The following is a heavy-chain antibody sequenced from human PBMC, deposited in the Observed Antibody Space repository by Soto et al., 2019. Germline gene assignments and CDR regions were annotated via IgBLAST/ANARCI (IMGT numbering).Heavy chain of an antibody. Sequence: KPSETLSLTCTVSGGSVSSESHYWSWIRQTPGKGLEWIGYIYYTGSTNYNPSLKGRVTMSVDTSRDQVSLRLRSEDTAVYYCAREGIAVAGDYYYYGMDVWGQGTTVTVSS. V-gene: IGHV4-61*01. D-gene: IGHD6-19*01. J-gene: IGHJ6*02. CDR2: IYYTGST. CDR1: GGSVSSESHY. CDR3: AREGIAVAGDYYYYGMDV.